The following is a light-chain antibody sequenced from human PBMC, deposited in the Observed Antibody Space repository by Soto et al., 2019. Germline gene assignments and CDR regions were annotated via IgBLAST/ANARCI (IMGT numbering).Light chain of an antibody. CDR2: AAS. CDR1: QSISSSY. V-gene: IGKV3-20*01. CDR3: QQYVLGLT. Sequence: EIVLTQSPGTLTLSPGERATLSCRTSQSISSSYLAGYQQRHGQAPRLLIYAASSRATGIPDRFSGSGSGTDFTLTVSRLEPEDSAVYYCQQYVLGLTFGPGTKVQIK. J-gene: IGKJ3*01.